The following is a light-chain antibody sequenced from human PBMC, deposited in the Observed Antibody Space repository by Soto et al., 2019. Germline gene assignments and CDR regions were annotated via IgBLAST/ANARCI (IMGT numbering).Light chain of an antibody. J-gene: IGLJ3*02. Sequence: QSVLTQPPSASGTPGQSVSFSCSGSTSNIGSNTVNWYQQLPGTAPKILIYSNSQRPSGVPDRFSGSKSGTSASLAISGLPSEDEAGYYCSTWDDSLKGWVFGGGTKLAVL. CDR2: SNS. CDR1: TSNIGSNT. CDR3: STWDDSLKGWV. V-gene: IGLV1-44*01.